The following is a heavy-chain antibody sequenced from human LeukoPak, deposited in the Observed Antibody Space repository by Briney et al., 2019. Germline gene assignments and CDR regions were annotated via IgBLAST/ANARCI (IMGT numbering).Heavy chain of an antibody. CDR2: IYRSGST. J-gene: IGHJ4*02. D-gene: IGHD3/OR15-3a*01. V-gene: IGHV4-30-2*01. CDR3: ARVVLFGRTGYYFDY. Sequence: SETLSLTCAVSGGSISSGDYSWSWIRQPPGKGLEWIGYIYRSGSTYYNPSLKSRVTISVDRSKNQFSLKLTSVTAADTAVSYCARVVLFGRTGYYFDYWGQGTLVTVSS. CDR1: GGSISSGDYS.